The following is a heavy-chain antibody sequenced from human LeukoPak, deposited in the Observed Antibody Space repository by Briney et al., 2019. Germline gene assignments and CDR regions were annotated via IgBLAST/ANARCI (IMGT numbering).Heavy chain of an antibody. CDR1: GFPFTNYW. Sequence: GGSLRLSCAVSGFPFTNYWMSWVRQAPGKGLEWVANIKEDGSVMYYVDSLKGRFTISRDSAQNSLYLQMNGLRVEDTAVYFCARDLWGSYSTGSYLDYWGQGALVTVSS. V-gene: IGHV3-7*01. D-gene: IGHD6-19*01. CDR2: IKEDGSVM. J-gene: IGHJ4*02. CDR3: ARDLWGSYSTGSYLDY.